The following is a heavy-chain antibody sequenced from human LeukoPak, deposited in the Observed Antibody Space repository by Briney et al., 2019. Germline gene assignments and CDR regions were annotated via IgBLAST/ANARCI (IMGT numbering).Heavy chain of an antibody. J-gene: IGHJ4*02. D-gene: IGHD6-13*01. V-gene: IGHV3-43*02. CDR1: GFTFSNYN. CDR3: AKDIGGEPPPGIAAAAIDY. CDR2: ISGDGGST. Sequence: PGGSLRLSCTASGFTFSNYNMNWVRQAPGKGLEWVSLISGDGGSTYYADSVKGRFTISRDNSKDSLYLQMNSLRTEDTALYYCAKDIGGEPPPGIAAAAIDYWGQGTLVTVSS.